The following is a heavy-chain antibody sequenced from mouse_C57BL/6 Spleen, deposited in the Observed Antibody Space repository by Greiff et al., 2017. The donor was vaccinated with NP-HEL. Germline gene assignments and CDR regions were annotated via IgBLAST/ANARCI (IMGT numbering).Heavy chain of an antibody. CDR1: GFSFNTYA. D-gene: IGHD1-1*01. Sequence: EVKVEESGGGLVQPKGSLKLSCAASGFSFNTYAMNWVRQAPGKGLEWVARIRSKSNNYASYYADSVKDRFTISRDDSESMLYLQMNNLKTEDTAMYYCVSQFITTVVATRGDYAMDYWGQGTSVTVAS. CDR3: VSQFITTVVATRGDYAMDY. CDR2: IRSKSNNYAS. V-gene: IGHV10-1*01. J-gene: IGHJ4*01.